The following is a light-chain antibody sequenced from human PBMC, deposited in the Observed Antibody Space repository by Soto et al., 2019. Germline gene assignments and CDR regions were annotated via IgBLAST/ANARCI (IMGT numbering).Light chain of an antibody. J-gene: IGLJ2*01. CDR3: SSSTRSSMHVV. V-gene: IGLV2-14*01. CDR2: DVS. Sequence: QSALTQPASVSGSPGQSITLSCPGTSSDVGGYNYVSWYQQHPGKATKLMIYDVSNRPSGVSNRFSGSKSDNTASLTSYGLQAEDEADYYCSSSTRSSMHVVFGGGTNLSVL. CDR1: SSDVGGYNY.